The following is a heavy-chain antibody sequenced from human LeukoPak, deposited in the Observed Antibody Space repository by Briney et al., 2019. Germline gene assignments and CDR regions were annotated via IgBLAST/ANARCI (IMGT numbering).Heavy chain of an antibody. Sequence: GGSLRLSCAASGFSVSSNYMSWVRQAPGKGLEWVSVIYSGGSTYYADSVKGRFTISRDNSKNTLYLQMKSLRAEDTAVYYCAKDQYYYDSSGAYNWFDPWGQGTLVTVSS. D-gene: IGHD3-22*01. CDR3: AKDQYYYDSSGAYNWFDP. CDR2: IYSGGST. J-gene: IGHJ5*02. CDR1: GFSVSSNY. V-gene: IGHV3-53*01.